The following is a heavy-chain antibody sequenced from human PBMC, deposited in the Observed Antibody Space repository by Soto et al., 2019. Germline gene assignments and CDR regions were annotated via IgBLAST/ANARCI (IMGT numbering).Heavy chain of an antibody. D-gene: IGHD6-19*01. CDR2: IHSHSTST. Sequence: GGSLRLSCVVSGFAFSDYYMSLIRQSPGKGLEWISIIHSHSTSTQYADSVQGRFIVSRDNAKNTLYLQLERLQDDDTAVYYCTRDSRKAGHVYWDQGTLVTVSS. CDR1: GFAFSDYY. J-gene: IGHJ4*02. CDR3: TRDSRKAGHVY. V-gene: IGHV3-11*06.